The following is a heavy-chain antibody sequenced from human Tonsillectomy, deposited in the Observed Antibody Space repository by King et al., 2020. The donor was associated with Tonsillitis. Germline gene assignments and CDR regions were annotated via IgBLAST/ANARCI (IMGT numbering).Heavy chain of an antibody. D-gene: IGHD6-13*01. J-gene: IGHJ5*02. V-gene: IGHV4-31*03. CDR2: ISYSGST. CDR1: SGSISGEGYY. CDR3: ARAQYSSSWFPLDP. Sequence: VQLQESGPGLVKPSQTLSLTCTVSSGSISGEGYYWNWIRQHTGRGLEWIGYISYSGSTYYNPSLQSRVTISVETSKNQFSLKRSSVTAADTAVYYCARAQYSSSWFPLDPWGQGTLVSVSS.